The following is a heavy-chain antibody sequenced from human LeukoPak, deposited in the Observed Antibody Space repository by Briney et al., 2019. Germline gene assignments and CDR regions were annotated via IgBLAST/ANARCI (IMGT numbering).Heavy chain of an antibody. D-gene: IGHD4-23*01. CDR3: ARISGVTPRY. J-gene: IGHJ4*02. V-gene: IGHV3-48*04. Sequence: GGSLRLSCAASGFTLSNYNMNWVRQAPGKGLEWVSYISGGDTTRYYADSVKGRFTVSRDSGVNSLFLQMNSLRVEDTAVYYCARISGVTPRYWGQGTLVTVSS. CDR1: GFTLSNYN. CDR2: ISGGDTTR.